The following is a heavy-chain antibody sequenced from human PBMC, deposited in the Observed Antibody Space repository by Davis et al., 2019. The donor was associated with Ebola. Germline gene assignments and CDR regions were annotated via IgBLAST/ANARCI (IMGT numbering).Heavy chain of an antibody. CDR2: IIPMLGTS. V-gene: IGHV1-69*13. CDR3: ARGRVIPAEYYYSYYYMDV. CDR1: GGTFSSYS. J-gene: IGHJ6*03. Sequence: SVKVSCKASGGTFSSYSISWVRQAPGQGLEWMGGIIPMLGTSNYAQKFQGRVTITADESTSTDYMELRSLRFEDTAVYYCARGRVIPAEYYYSYYYMDVWGKGTTVTVSS. D-gene: IGHD2/OR15-2a*01.